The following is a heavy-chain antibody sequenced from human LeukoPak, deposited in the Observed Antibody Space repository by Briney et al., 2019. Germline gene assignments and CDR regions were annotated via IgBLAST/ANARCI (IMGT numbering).Heavy chain of an antibody. V-gene: IGHV4-39*07. D-gene: IGHD5-24*01. J-gene: IGHJ1*01. CDR2: IYYNLST. CDR1: GDTIDTRHFY. Sequence: PSETLSLTCIVSGDTIDTRHFYWTWIRQPPGKGLEWIGSIYYNLSTSYNPSLLSRGTISVDTSKNQFSLRLTSVTAADTAMYYCAKGGGAYKVGNYWGPGTMVTVSS. CDR3: AKGGGAYKVGNY.